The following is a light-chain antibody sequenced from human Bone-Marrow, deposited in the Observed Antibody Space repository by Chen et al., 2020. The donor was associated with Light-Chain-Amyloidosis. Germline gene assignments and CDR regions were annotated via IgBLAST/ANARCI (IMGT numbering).Light chain of an antibody. Sequence: SSVLTRPSSVSVAPGQTAPIALGGNNIGSTIGHWYQQTPGQAPLLVVYDDSDRPSGIPERLSGSNSGKTATLTISRVEAGDESDYYCQVWDRSSDRPVFGGGTKLTVL. CDR2: DDS. V-gene: IGLV3-21*02. J-gene: IGLJ3*02. CDR3: QVWDRSSDRPV. CDR1: NIGSTI.